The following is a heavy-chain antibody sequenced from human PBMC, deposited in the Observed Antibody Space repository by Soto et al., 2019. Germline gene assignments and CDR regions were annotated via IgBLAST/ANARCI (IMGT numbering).Heavy chain of an antibody. CDR1: IFPFRSYN. J-gene: IGHJ4*02. D-gene: IGHD3-10*01. CDR3: AREGTFGSYIDY. Sequence: WGSLLVSCASSIFPFRSYNMDWVRQAPGKGLEWVALISVDGGTKNYADSVKGRFTVSIDNSENNLSLQMNSLRPEDTAVYFSAREGTFGSYIDYWGQGTLVTVSS. V-gene: IGHV3-30-3*01. CDR2: ISVDGGTK.